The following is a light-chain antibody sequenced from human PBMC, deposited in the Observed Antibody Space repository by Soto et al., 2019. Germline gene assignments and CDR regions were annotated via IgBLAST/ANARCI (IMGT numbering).Light chain of an antibody. CDR1: QSVTNTY. J-gene: IGKJ1*01. Sequence: EVVLTQSPGTLSLSPGERATLSCRASQSVTNTYLAWYQQKPGQAPRLLIYGASRRATGIPDRFSGSGSETDFTLTITRLEPDDFAVYYCQDYGSSRTFGQVTKVEIK. V-gene: IGKV3-20*01. CDR2: GAS. CDR3: QDYGSSRT.